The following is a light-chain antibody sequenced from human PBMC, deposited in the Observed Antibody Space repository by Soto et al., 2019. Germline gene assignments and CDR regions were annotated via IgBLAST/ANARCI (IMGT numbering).Light chain of an antibody. CDR1: QSVSSNY. Sequence: EIVLTQSPGTLSLSPGERATLSCRASQSVSSNYLGWYQQRPGQAPRLLIYGASRRATGIPDRFSGSGSGTDFTLTISSLQSGDFAVYYCQQYNDWPWTFGQGTKVDIK. J-gene: IGKJ1*01. CDR3: QQYNDWPWT. V-gene: IGKV3-20*01. CDR2: GAS.